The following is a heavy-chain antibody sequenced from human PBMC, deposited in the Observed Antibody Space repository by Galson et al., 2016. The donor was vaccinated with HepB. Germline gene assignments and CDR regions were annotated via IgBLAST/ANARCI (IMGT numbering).Heavy chain of an antibody. Sequence: SETLSLTCTVSGGSISNYYCSWIRQPPGKGLEWIGYISYSGITNYNPSPKSRVSMSVDTSKNQFSLKLSSVTAADTAVYYCARDYYDTNCYFYYFDFWGQGTLVTVSS. D-gene: IGHD3-22*01. V-gene: IGHV4-59*01. CDR2: ISYSGIT. J-gene: IGHJ4*02. CDR1: GGSISNYY. CDR3: ARDYYDTNCYFYYFDF.